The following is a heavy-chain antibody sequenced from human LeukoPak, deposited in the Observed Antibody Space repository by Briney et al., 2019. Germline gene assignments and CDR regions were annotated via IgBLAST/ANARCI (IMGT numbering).Heavy chain of an antibody. D-gene: IGHD2-2*02. Sequence: SETLSLTCAVSGGSISSSSYWWSWVRQPPGKGLEWIGEIYHSGSTNYNPSLKSRVTLSVDRSKNQFSLKLSSVTAADTAVYYCARLGSLGYCSSTSCYNPSDFDYWGQGTLVTVSS. CDR3: ARLGSLGYCSSTSCYNPSDFDY. J-gene: IGHJ4*02. CDR1: GGSISSSSYW. V-gene: IGHV4-4*02. CDR2: IYHSGST.